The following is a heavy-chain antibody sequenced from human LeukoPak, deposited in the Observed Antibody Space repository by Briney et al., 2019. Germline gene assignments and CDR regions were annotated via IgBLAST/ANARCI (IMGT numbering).Heavy chain of an antibody. CDR2: IYYSGGT. Sequence: SETLSLTCTVSGGSISSISYYWGWIRQPPGKGLEWIGSIYYSGGTCYNPSLKSRVTISVGTSKNQISLKMSSVTAADTAVYYCARRSMTTVDYWGQGTLVTVSS. CDR3: ARRSMTTVDY. D-gene: IGHD4-11*01. J-gene: IGHJ4*02. CDR1: GGSISSISYY. V-gene: IGHV4-39*01.